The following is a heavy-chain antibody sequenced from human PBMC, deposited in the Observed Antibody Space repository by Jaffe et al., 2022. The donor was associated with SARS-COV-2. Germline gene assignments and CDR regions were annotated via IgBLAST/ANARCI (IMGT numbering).Heavy chain of an antibody. V-gene: IGHV4-34*01. D-gene: IGHD2-2*01. CDR2: INHSGST. CDR1: GGSFSGYY. J-gene: IGHJ6*03. CDR3: ARVSCSSTSCLMTTVTTSGYMDV. Sequence: QVQLQQWGAGLLKPSETLSLTCAVYGGSFSGYYWSWIRQPPGKGLEWIGEINHSGSTNYNPSLKSRVTISVDTSKNQFSLKLSSVTAADTAVYYCARVSCSSTSCLMTTVTTSGYMDVWGKGTTVTVSS.